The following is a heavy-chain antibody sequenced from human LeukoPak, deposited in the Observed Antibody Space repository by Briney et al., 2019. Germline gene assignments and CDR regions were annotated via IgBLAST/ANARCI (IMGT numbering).Heavy chain of an antibody. CDR1: GFTFSSYW. CDR3: ARDDYGGRGEFDY. V-gene: IGHV3-74*01. Sequence: PGGSLRLSCAASGFTFSSYWMHWVRQAPGQGLVWVSRINSDGSTTTYADSVKGRFTISRDNAKNTLYLQMNSLRAEDTAVHYCARDDYGGRGEFDYWGQGTLVTVSS. D-gene: IGHD4-23*01. CDR2: INSDGSTT. J-gene: IGHJ4*02.